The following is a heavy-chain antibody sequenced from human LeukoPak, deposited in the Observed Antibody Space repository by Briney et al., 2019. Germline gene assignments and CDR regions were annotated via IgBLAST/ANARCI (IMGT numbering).Heavy chain of an antibody. V-gene: IGHV3-30-3*01. Sequence: GRSLRPSCAASGFTFSSYAMHWVRQAPGKGLEWVAVISYDGSNKYYADSVKGRFTISRDNSKNTLYLQMNSLRAEDTAVYYCARDRGGHFDWPRPALYYFDYWGQGTLVTVSS. D-gene: IGHD3-9*01. CDR1: GFTFSSYA. CDR3: ARDRGGHFDWPRPALYYFDY. CDR2: ISYDGSNK. J-gene: IGHJ4*02.